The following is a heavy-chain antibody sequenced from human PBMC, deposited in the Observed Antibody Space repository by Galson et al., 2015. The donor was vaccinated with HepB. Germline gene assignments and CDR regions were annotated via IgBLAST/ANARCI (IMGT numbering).Heavy chain of an antibody. CDR1: GGTFSSYA. CDR3: ARGRRGITISEGFDP. CDR2: IIPILGIA. V-gene: IGHV1-69*04. D-gene: IGHD3-3*01. J-gene: IGHJ5*02. Sequence: SVKVSCKASGGTFSSYAISWVRQAPGQGLEWMGRIIPILGIANYAQKFQGRVTITADKSTSTAYMELSSLRSEDTAVYYCARGRRGITISEGFDPWGQGTLVTVSS.